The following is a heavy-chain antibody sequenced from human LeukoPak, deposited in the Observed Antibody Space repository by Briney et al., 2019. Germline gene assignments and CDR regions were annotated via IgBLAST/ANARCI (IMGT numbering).Heavy chain of an antibody. CDR1: GFTLRNYW. J-gene: IGHJ4*02. Sequence: GGSLRLSCAASGFTLRNYWMHWVRQVPGRGLVWVSRISGDGSVTNYADSVKGRFTISRDNAKNTVYLQINNLRAEDTAVYFCTRYSSSSGGPSYYLDYWGQGTLVTVS. CDR3: TRYSSSSGGPSYYLDY. V-gene: IGHV3-74*01. D-gene: IGHD6-6*01. CDR2: ISGDGSVT.